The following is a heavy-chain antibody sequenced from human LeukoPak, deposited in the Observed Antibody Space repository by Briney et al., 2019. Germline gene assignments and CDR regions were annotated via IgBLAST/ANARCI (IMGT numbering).Heavy chain of an antibody. CDR1: GGSICSYY. D-gene: IGHD1-26*01. CDR3: ARHIELTGTSFFWELLCGFGY. J-gene: IGHJ4*02. Sequence: SETLSLTCTVSGGSICSYYWSWIRQPPGKGLEWIGYIYYSGSTNYNPSLKSRVTISVDTSKNQFSLKLSSVTAADTAVYYCARHIELTGTSFFWELLCGFGYWGQGTLVTVSS. CDR2: IYYSGST. V-gene: IGHV4-59*08.